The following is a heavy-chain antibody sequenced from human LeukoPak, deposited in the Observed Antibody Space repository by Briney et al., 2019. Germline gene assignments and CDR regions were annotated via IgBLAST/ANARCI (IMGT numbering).Heavy chain of an antibody. CDR1: GFTTSSYA. CDR2: ISGSGGRT. CDR3: AKGVDYYGSGGYYEGFDS. Sequence: GGSLRLSCAASGFTTSSYAMSWVRQAPGKGLDWVSAISGSGGRTYYADSVKGRFTISRDNSKNTVYLQLNSLRVEDTAVYYCAKGVDYYGSGGYYEGFDSWGQGTLVTVSS. D-gene: IGHD3-22*01. J-gene: IGHJ4*02. V-gene: IGHV3-23*01.